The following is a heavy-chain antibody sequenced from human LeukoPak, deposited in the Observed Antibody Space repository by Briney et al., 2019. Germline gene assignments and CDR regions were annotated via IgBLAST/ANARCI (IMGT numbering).Heavy chain of an antibody. D-gene: IGHD5-18*01. Sequence: GGSLRLSCAASGFTFSSYWMSWVRQAPGKGLEWVANIKQNGSEKYYEDSVKGRFTISRDNAKTSLYLQMNSLRAEDTAVYYCASGRIQLWFPYYFDYWGQGTLVTVSP. CDR3: ASGRIQLWFPYYFDY. CDR1: GFTFSSYW. CDR2: IKQNGSEK. J-gene: IGHJ4*02. V-gene: IGHV3-7*01.